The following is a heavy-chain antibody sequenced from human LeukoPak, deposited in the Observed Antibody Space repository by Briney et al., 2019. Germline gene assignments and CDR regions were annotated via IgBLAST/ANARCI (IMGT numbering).Heavy chain of an antibody. CDR2: INPNSGGT. V-gene: IGHV1-2*02. J-gene: IGHJ3*02. D-gene: IGHD4-17*01. CDR3: ARVMVTTSDAFDI. Sequence: GASVKVSCGASGYTFTGYYMHWVRQAPGQGLEWMGWINPNSGGTNYAQKFQGRVTMTRDTSISTAYMELSRLRSDDTAVYYCARVMVTTSDAFDIWGQGTMVTVSS. CDR1: GYTFTGYY.